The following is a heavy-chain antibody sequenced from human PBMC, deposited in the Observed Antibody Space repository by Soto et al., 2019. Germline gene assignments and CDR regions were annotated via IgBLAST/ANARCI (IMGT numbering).Heavy chain of an antibody. V-gene: IGHV4-59*08. J-gene: IGHJ6*03. D-gene: IGHD3-16*01. CDR1: GGSISSYY. Sequence: PSETLSLTCTVSGGSISSYYWSWIRQPPGKGLERIGYIYYSGSTNYNPSLKSRVTISVDTSKNQFSLKLSSVTAADTAVYYCARQVGGRYYYYYRDVWGKGTTVTVSS. CDR2: IYYSGST. CDR3: ARQVGGRYYYYYRDV.